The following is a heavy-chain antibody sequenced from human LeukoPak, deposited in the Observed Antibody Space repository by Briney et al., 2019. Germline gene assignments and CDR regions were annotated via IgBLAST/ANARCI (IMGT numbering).Heavy chain of an antibody. CDR1: GYTFTSYG. V-gene: IGHV1-18*01. D-gene: IGHD5-18*01. CDR2: ISAYNGNT. CDR3: ARDFRVRGYSYGSSGY. Sequence: ASVKVSCKASGYTFTSYGISWVRQAPGQGLEWMGWISAYNGNTNYAQKLQGRVTMTTDTSTSKAYMELRSLRSDDTAVYYCARDFRVRGYSYGSSGYWGQGTLVTVPS. J-gene: IGHJ4*02.